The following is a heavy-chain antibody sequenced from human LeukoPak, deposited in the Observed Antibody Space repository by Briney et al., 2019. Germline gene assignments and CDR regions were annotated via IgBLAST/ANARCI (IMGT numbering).Heavy chain of an antibody. D-gene: IGHD4-23*01. V-gene: IGHV3-48*02. J-gene: IGHJ4*02. CDR2: ISSGSSIM. CDR1: GFTFGSYS. Sequence: PGGSLRLSCVASGFTFGSYSMNWVRQAPGKGLEWVSYISSGSSIMYYADSVKGRFSISRDNAKNSLFLRMDSLRDEDTAVYYCAKDQYGGNPQYYFDYWGQGTLVTVSS. CDR3: AKDQYGGNPQYYFDY.